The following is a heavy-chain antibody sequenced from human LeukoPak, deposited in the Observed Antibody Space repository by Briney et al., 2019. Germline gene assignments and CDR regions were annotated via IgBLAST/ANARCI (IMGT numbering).Heavy chain of an antibody. CDR1: GYTFASYG. CDR3: ARNQWRHEHFDY. Sequence: ASVKVSCKASGYTFASYGISWVRQAPGQGLEWMGWISAYNGNTNYAQKLQGRVTMTTDTSTSTAYMELRSLRSDDTAVYYCARNQWRHEHFDYWGQGTLVTVSS. CDR2: ISAYNGNT. D-gene: IGHD6-19*01. J-gene: IGHJ4*02. V-gene: IGHV1-18*01.